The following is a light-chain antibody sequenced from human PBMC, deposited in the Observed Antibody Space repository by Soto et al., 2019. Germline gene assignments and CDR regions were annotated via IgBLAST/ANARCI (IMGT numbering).Light chain of an antibody. CDR3: QQSYSTS. CDR1: QSISSY. Sequence: DIQMTQSPSSLSASVGDRVTITCRASQSISSYLNWYQQKPGKAPKLLIYAASSLQSGVPSRFSGSGSGTDFTLTISSLQPEDFATYYCQQSYSTSFGPGTNVDIK. J-gene: IGKJ3*01. CDR2: AAS. V-gene: IGKV1-39*01.